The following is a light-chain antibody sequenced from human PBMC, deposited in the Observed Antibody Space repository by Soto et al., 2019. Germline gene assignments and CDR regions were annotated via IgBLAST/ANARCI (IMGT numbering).Light chain of an antibody. Sequence: EIVMTQSPATLSVSPGERATLSCRASQSVSNNLAWYQQKPAQAPRLLIYGASIRATGIPARFSGSGSGTEFTLTISSLQSADFAVSYCQQYKNWPPITFGQGTRLEIK. CDR1: QSVSNN. J-gene: IGKJ5*01. CDR2: GAS. V-gene: IGKV3-15*01. CDR3: QQYKNWPPIT.